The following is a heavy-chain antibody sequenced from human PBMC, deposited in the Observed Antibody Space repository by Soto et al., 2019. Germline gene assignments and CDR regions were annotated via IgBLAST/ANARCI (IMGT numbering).Heavy chain of an antibody. CDR3: AKISSGSNLDY. CDR1: RFTFISHA. V-gene: IGHV3-23*01. CDR2: ICANGGCP. Sequence: PEGSLRLSCGASRFTFISHATSWFRQAPGKVLEWVSAICANGGCPFYADCVRGRSTNSKDNPKNTLYLQMNSLRADDTAIYYCAKISSGSNLDYWGQGTQVTVSS. D-gene: IGHD6-13*01. J-gene: IGHJ4*02.